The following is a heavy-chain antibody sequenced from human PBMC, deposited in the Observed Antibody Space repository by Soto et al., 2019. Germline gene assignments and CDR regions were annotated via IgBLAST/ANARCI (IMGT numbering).Heavy chain of an antibody. D-gene: IGHD3-3*01. CDR2: IIPIFGTA. V-gene: IGHV1-69*13. CDR3: ARRRITIFGVVTHLDY. CDR1: GGTFNSYA. J-gene: IGHJ4*02. Sequence: ASVTVSCKASGGTFNSYAISWVRQAPGQGLEWMGGIIPIFGTANYAQKFQGRVTITADESTSTAYMELSSLRSENTAVYYCARRRITIFGVVTHLDYWGRGTLVTVS.